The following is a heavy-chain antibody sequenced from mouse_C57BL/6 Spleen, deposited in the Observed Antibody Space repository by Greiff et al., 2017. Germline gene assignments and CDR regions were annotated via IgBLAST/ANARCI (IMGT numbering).Heavy chain of an antibody. CDR3: ARRGEWYFDV. CDR1: GYTFTSYW. V-gene: IGHV1-61*01. Sequence: QVQLKQPGAELVRPGSSVKLSCKASGYTFTSYWMDWVKQRPGQGLEWIGNIYPSDSETHYNQKFKDKATLTVDKSSSTAYMQLSSPTSEDSAVYYCARRGEWYFDVWGTGTTVTVSS. J-gene: IGHJ1*03. CDR2: IYPSDSET.